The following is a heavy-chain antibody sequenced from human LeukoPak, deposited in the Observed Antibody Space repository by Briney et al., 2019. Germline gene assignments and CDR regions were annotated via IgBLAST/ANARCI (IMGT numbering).Heavy chain of an antibody. CDR2: ISYDGSNK. D-gene: IGHD3-3*01. Sequence: GRSLRLSCAASGFTFSSYGMHWVRQAPGKGLEWVAVISYDGSNKYYADSVKGRFTISRDNSKNTLYLQMNSLRAEDTAVYYCAKDFGNDLWSLDYWGQGTLVTVSS. CDR3: AKDFGNDLWSLDY. CDR1: GFTFSSYG. J-gene: IGHJ4*02. V-gene: IGHV3-30*18.